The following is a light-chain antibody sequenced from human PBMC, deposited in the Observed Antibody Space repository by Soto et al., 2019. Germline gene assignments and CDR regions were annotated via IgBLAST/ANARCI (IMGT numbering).Light chain of an antibody. Sequence: DIQMTQSPSTLSATVGDSVTIACRASQSISSWLAWYQQKPGIAPKLLIPDASSLESGVPSRFSGSGSGTEFTLTISSLQPDDFATYYCQHYETYPAFGQGTKVDIK. V-gene: IGKV1-5*01. CDR2: DAS. CDR3: QHYETYPA. J-gene: IGKJ1*01. CDR1: QSISSW.